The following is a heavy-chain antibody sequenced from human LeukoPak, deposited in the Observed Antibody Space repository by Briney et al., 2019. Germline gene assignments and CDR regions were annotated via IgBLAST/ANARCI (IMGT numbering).Heavy chain of an antibody. J-gene: IGHJ4*02. CDR1: GFTFSSYA. CDR3: ARDRDWNDAFDY. V-gene: IGHV3-30-3*01. Sequence: AGGSLRLSCAASGFTFSSYAMSWVRQAPGKGLEWVAVISYDGSNKYYADSVKGRFTISRDNSKNTLYLQMNSLRAEDTAVYYCARDRDWNDAFDYWGQGTLVTVSS. CDR2: ISYDGSNK. D-gene: IGHD1-1*01.